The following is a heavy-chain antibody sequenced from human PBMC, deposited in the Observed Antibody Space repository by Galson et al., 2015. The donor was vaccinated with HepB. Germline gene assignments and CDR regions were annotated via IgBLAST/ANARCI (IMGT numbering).Heavy chain of an antibody. J-gene: IGHJ5*02. Sequence: SLRLSCAASGFTLSDYYMSWLRQAPGKGLEWVSYISRSGNYRTHADSVKGRFTISRDNARNSLYLQMNSLRAEDTAVYFCARGYGDYGGDWFDPWGQGTLVTVSS. CDR3: ARGYGDYGGDWFDP. D-gene: IGHD5-12*01. CDR2: ISRSGNYR. CDR1: GFTLSDYY. V-gene: IGHV3-11*06.